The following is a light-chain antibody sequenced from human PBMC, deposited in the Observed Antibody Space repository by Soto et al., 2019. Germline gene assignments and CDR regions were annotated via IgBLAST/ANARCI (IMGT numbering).Light chain of an antibody. CDR2: INSDGSH. CDR1: SGHSNYA. CDR3: QTWGAGIPWV. V-gene: IGLV4-69*01. J-gene: IGLJ3*02. Sequence: QLVLTQSPSASASLGASVKLTCTLSSGHSNYAIAWHQQQPEKGPRFLMNINSDGSHNKGDEIPDRFSGSSSGAERYLTISSLQSEDEADYYCQTWGAGIPWVFGGGTKVTVL.